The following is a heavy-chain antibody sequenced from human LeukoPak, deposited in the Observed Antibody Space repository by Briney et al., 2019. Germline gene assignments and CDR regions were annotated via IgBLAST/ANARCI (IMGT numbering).Heavy chain of an antibody. CDR2: FYYGGTT. Sequence: SETLSLTCTVSGGSLGPCYYWGWIRQPPGKGLEWIGTFYYGGTTFYSPSLKSRVTISVDTSKNQFSLKLSSVTAADTAVYYCARPKWELVHDAFDIWGQGTMVTVSS. CDR3: ARPKWELVHDAFDI. V-gene: IGHV4-38-2*02. CDR1: GGSLGPCYY. J-gene: IGHJ3*02. D-gene: IGHD1-26*01.